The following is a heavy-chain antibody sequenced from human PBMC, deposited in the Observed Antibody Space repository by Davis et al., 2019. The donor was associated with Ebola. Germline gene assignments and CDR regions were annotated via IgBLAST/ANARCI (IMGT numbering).Heavy chain of an antibody. J-gene: IGHJ6*04. Sequence: ASVKASCKASGYTFTSSGISWVRQAPGQGLEWMGWISAYNGNTNYAQKLQGRVTMTTDTSTSTAYMELRSLRSDDTAVYYCARGWFGELVYYYGMDVWGKGTTVTVSS. CDR1: GYTFTSSG. CDR3: ARGWFGELVYYYGMDV. D-gene: IGHD3-10*01. CDR2: ISAYNGNT. V-gene: IGHV1-18*01.